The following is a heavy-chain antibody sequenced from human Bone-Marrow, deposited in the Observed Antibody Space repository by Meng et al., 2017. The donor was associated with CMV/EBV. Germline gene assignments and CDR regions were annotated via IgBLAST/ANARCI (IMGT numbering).Heavy chain of an antibody. CDR1: GFTFSSYW. J-gene: IGHJ4*02. D-gene: IGHD6-19*01. CDR3: ASFGPSSGRFRGPYYFDY. CDR2: INSDGSST. Sequence: GESLKISCAASGFTFSSYWMHWVRQAPGKGLVWVSRINSDGSSTSYADSVKGRFTISRDNAKNTLYLQMNSLRAEDTAVYYCASFGPSSGRFRGPYYFDYWGQGTLVTVSS. V-gene: IGHV3-74*01.